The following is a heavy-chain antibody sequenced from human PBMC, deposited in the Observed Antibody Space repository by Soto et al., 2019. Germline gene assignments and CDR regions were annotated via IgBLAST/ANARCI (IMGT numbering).Heavy chain of an antibody. D-gene: IGHD3-16*01. V-gene: IGHV1-18*04. Sequence: VASVKVSCKASGYTFDTYYFTWVRQAPGQGLEWLGSISPNNVNANYGPKFQGRVTMTTDTSTTTAYLEVRSLRSDDTAVYYCARGGGSVGYFDFWGLGTLVTVSS. CDR2: ISPNNVNA. J-gene: IGHJ4*02. CDR1: GYTFDTYY. CDR3: ARGGGSVGYFDF.